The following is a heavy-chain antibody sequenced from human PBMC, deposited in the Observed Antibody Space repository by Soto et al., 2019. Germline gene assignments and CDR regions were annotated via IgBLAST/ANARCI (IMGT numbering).Heavy chain of an antibody. CDR1: GFTFSSYW. CDR3: ARPNSDDSPRASFDI. V-gene: IGHV3-74*01. J-gene: IGHJ3*02. D-gene: IGHD4-17*01. Sequence: EVQLVESGGGLVQPGGSLRLSCAASGFTFSSYWMHWVRQAPGKGLVWVARINSDGSSTCYADSVKGRCTISRDNAKKTLHLHINSPRAEDAAVYYCARPNSDDSPRASFDIWGQGTMVTVSS. CDR2: INSDGSST.